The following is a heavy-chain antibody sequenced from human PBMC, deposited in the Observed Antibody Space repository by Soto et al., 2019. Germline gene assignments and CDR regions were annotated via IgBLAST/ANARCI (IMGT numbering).Heavy chain of an antibody. J-gene: IGHJ4*02. V-gene: IGHV3-74*01. CDR1: GFTFSSYW. Sequence: EVQLVESGGGLVQPGGSLRLSCAASGFTFSSYWMHWVRQAPGKGLVWVSRINSDGSSTSYAASVKGRFTISRDNAKNTLYLLMNSLRAEDTAVYYCVRTSLVVAAATREDYCGQGTLVTVSS. CDR3: VRTSLVVAAATREDY. D-gene: IGHD2-15*01. CDR2: INSDGSST.